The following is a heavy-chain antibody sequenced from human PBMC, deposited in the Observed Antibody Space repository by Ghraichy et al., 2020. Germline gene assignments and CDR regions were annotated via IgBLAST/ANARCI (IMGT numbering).Heavy chain of an antibody. CDR2: FSHDGINK. J-gene: IGHJ6*02. CDR1: GFTFSSYA. CDR3: AREPPTIINKDYYYGMDV. V-gene: IGHV3-30-3*01. Sequence: GGSLRLSCAASGFTFSSYAMHWVRQAPGKGLEWVAVFSHDGINKYYADSVKGRFTISRDNSKNTLYLQMNSLSADDTAVYYCAREPPTIINKDYYYGMDVWGQGTTVTVSS. D-gene: IGHD5-24*01.